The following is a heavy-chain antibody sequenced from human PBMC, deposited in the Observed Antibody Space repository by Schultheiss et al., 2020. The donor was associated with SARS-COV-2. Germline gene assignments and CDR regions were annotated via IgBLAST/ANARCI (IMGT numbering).Heavy chain of an antibody. CDR3: ASSGCSSTSCYDYYYYGMDV. CDR1: GGSISSGGSY. D-gene: IGHD2-2*01. CDR2: IYYSGST. Sequence: SETLSLTCTVSGGSISSGGSYWSWIRQHPGKGLEWIGYIYYSGSTYYNPSLKSRVTISVDTSKNQFSLKLSSVTAADTAVYYCASSGCSSTSCYDYYYYGMDVWGQGTTVTVSS. J-gene: IGHJ6*02. V-gene: IGHV4-31*03.